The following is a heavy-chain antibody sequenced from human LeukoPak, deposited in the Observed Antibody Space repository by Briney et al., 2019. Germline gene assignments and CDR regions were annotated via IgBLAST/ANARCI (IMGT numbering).Heavy chain of an antibody. V-gene: IGHV3-7*01. CDR3: ARDSGGYDYEAYFDY. J-gene: IGHJ4*02. Sequence: GGSRRLSGAPPGFTLISYGLGGVGQAQGKGLEGLANIKQDGSEKYYVDSVKGRLTISRDNAKNSLYLQMNSLRAEDTAVYYCARDSGGYDYEAYFDYWGQGTLVTVSS. CDR2: IKQDGSEK. D-gene: IGHD5-12*01. CDR1: GFTLISYG.